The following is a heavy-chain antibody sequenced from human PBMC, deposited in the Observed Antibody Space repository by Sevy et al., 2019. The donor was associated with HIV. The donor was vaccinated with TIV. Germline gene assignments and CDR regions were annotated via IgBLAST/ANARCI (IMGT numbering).Heavy chain of an antibody. J-gene: IGHJ3*02. CDR3: ATTVTTHAFDI. Sequence: GGSLRLSCAASGFTFSSYWMTWVRQAPGKGLEWVANIKHDGSEKYYVDSVKGRFTISRDNAKNSLYLQLTSLRAEDTAVYYCATTVTTHAFDIWGQGAMVTVSS. D-gene: IGHD4-17*01. CDR1: GFTFSSYW. CDR2: IKHDGSEK. V-gene: IGHV3-7*01.